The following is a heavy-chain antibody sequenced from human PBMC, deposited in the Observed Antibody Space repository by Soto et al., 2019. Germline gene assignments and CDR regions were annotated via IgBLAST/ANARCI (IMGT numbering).Heavy chain of an antibody. J-gene: IGHJ4*02. CDR2: ISGSGTNT. Sequence: GGSLRLSCAASGFSFSTYPMTWVRQAPGKGLEWVSLISGSGTNTYYAESVKGRFTISRDNSQNTLYLQMNTLRAEDTAVYYCAKEKPTTTCFDSWGQGTLVTVSS. D-gene: IGHD1-1*01. V-gene: IGHV3-23*01. CDR3: AKEKPTTTCFDS. CDR1: GFSFSTYP.